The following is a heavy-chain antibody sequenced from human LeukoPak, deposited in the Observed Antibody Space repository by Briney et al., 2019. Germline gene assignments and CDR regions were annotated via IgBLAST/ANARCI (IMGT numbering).Heavy chain of an antibody. V-gene: IGHV1-69*05. CDR2: IIPIFGTA. CDR3: ASEYSGYDDYFDY. Sequence: ASVKVSCKASGGTFSSYAISWVRQAPGQGLEWMGRIIPIFGTANYAQKFRGRVTITTDESTSTAYMELSSLRSEDTAVYYCASEYSGYDDYFDYWGQGTLVTVSS. D-gene: IGHD5-12*01. CDR1: GGTFSSYA. J-gene: IGHJ4*02.